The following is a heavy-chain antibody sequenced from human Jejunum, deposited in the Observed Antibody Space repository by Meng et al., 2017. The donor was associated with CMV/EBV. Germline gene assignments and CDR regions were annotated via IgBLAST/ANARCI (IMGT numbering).Heavy chain of an antibody. Sequence: AFTFSTFTINWVRQAPGKGLACVASVSSGISFLFYADSLKGPFTISRANARKLLFLQMNSLRAEDTADYFSARDANEWTPGWFDPWGQGTLVTVSS. D-gene: IGHD3-3*01. CDR2: VSSGISFL. CDR3: ARDANEWTPGWFDP. CDR1: AFTFSTFT. V-gene: IGHV3-21*01. J-gene: IGHJ5*02.